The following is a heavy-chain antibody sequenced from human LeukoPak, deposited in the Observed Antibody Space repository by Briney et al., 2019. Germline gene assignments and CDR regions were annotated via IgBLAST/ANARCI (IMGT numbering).Heavy chain of an antibody. Sequence: SVTLSLTCTVSGGSVSSGDYYWTWIRQPAGKGLEWVGRIYTSGSTSYSPSLKSRVTISLDTSKNQFSLRLSSVTAADTAVYYCARGGELLNYLGQGTLVTVSS. CDR3: ARGGELLNY. J-gene: IGHJ4*02. CDR1: GGSVSSGDYY. D-gene: IGHD1-7*01. CDR2: IYTSGST. V-gene: IGHV4-61*02.